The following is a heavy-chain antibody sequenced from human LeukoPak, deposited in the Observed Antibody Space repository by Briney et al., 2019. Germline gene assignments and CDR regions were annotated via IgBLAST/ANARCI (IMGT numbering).Heavy chain of an antibody. CDR1: GFTFSSHW. Sequence: PGGSLRLSCAASGFTFSSHWMSWVRQAPGKGLEWVAIIKQDGREKYYVDPMKGRFAISRDNAKNSLYLQINSLRAEDTAVYYCVRGAGYSYGPGGYWGQGTLVTVSS. CDR3: VRGAGYSYGPGGY. CDR2: IKQDGREK. J-gene: IGHJ4*02. D-gene: IGHD5-18*01. V-gene: IGHV3-7*01.